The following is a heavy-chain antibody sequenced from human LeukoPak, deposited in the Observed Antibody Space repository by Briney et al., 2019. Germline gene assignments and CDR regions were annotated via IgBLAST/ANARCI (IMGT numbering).Heavy chain of an antibody. CDR3: ARDTGPGELGVRFN. Sequence: GGSLRLSCAASGFTFSSSGMNWVRQAPGKGLEWVSSISYSSTYIYYADSVKGRFTLSRDNAKNSLFLQMNSLRAEDTAVYYCARDTGPGELGVRFNWGQGTLVTVSS. CDR1: GFTFSSSG. D-gene: IGHD3-10*01. V-gene: IGHV3-21*01. J-gene: IGHJ4*02. CDR2: ISYSSTYI.